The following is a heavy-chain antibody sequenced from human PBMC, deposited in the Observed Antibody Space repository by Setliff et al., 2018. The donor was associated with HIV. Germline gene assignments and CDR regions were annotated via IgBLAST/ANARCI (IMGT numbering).Heavy chain of an antibody. CDR3: AKGAGFYGDYTFDY. Sequence: CTVSGASISSHSWSWIRQSPGRELEWIGYIYSTGSTNYNPSLQSRVSISMDASKNKFSLKVTSVTSADTAVYYCAKGAGFYGDYTFDYWGQGHLVTVSS. J-gene: IGHJ4*02. D-gene: IGHD4-17*01. CDR1: GASISSHS. V-gene: IGHV4-59*11. CDR2: IYSTGST.